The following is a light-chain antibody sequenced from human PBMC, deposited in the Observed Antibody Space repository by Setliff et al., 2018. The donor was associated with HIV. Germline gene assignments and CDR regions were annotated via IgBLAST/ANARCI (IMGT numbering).Light chain of an antibody. CDR3: SSNTSSSPLYV. V-gene: IGLV2-14*03. CDR2: DVT. CDR1: SNDVGSYNY. Sequence: QSALTQPASVSGAPGQSITISCTGASNDVGSYNYVSWYQQHPGKAPKLMIYDVTNRPSGVSDRFSGSKSGNTASLTVSRLQAEDEADYFCSSNTSSSPLYVFATGTRSPS. J-gene: IGLJ1*01.